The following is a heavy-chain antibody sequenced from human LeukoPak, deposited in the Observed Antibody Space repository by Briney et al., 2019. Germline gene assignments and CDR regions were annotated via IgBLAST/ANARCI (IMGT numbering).Heavy chain of an antibody. CDR2: IRYDGSNK. CDR1: GFTFSSYG. CDR3: AKGLGGSYSPVDY. J-gene: IGHJ4*02. D-gene: IGHD3-10*01. V-gene: IGHV3-30*02. Sequence: GGSLRLSCAASGFTFSSYGMHWVRQAPGKGLEGVIFIRYDGSNKFYADSVKGRFTVSRDNSKNTLYLQMNSLTAEDTAVYYCAKGLGGSYSPVDYWGQGTLVTVSS.